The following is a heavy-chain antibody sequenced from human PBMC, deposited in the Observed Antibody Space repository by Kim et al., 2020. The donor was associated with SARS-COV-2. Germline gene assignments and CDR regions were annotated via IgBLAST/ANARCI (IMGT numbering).Heavy chain of an antibody. D-gene: IGHD3-3*01. CDR3: ARDNYYDFWSGYHNNWFDP. CDR2: IWYDGSNK. CDR1: GFTFSSYG. Sequence: GGSLRLSCAASGFTFSSYGMHWVRQAPGKGLEWVAVIWYDGSNKYYADSVKGRFTISRDNSKNTLYLQMNSLRAEDTAVYYCARDNYYDFWSGYHNNWFDPWGQGTLVTVSS. J-gene: IGHJ5*02. V-gene: IGHV3-33*01.